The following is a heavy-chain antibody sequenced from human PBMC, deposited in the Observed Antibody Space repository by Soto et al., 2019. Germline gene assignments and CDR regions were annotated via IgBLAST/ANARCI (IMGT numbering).Heavy chain of an antibody. CDR3: ARDTGGARDSSGYSF. J-gene: IGHJ4*02. CDR2: IYYSGST. CDR1: GGSISSGDYY. Sequence: SETLSLTCTVSGGSISSGDYYWSWIRQPPGKGLEWIGYIYYSGSTYYSPSLKSRLTISLDTSNNQFSLKLSSVTAADTAVYFCARDTGGARDSSGYSFWGQGTLVTVSS. V-gene: IGHV4-30-4*01. D-gene: IGHD3-22*01.